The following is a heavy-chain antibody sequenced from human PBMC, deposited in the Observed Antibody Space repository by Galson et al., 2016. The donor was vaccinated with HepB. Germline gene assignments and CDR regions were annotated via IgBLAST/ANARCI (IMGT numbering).Heavy chain of an antibody. D-gene: IGHD6-6*01. J-gene: IGHJ3*01. V-gene: IGHV3-74*01. CDR1: GFSLSNYW. CDR3: AFGQSSAFGTFDV. Sequence: SLRLSCAASGFSLSNYWMYWVRQAPGKGPVWVSRINSDGSTTNYADSVKGRFTISRDNVKNALYLQANNLGVEDTAVYYCAFGQSSAFGTFDVWGQGTMVTVSS. CDR2: INSDGSTT.